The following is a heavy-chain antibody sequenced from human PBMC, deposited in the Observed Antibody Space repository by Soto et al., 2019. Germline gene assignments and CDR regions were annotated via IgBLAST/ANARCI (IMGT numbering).Heavy chain of an antibody. CDR2: IYYSGST. J-gene: IGHJ3*02. Sequence: SETLSLTCTVSGGSISSYYWSWIRQPPGKGLEWIGYIYYSGSTNYNPSLKSRVTISVDTSKNQFSLKLSSVTAADTAVYYCARHSPSLIAKGAFDIWGQGTMVTVSS. CDR3: ARHSPSLIAKGAFDI. CDR1: GGSISSYY. D-gene: IGHD3-16*01. V-gene: IGHV4-59*08.